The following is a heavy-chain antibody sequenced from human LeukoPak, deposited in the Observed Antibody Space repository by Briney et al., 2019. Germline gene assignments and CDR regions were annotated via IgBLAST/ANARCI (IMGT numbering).Heavy chain of an antibody. CDR1: GGSISSYY. D-gene: IGHD6-13*01. J-gene: IGHJ5*02. Sequence: PSETLSLTCTVSGGSISSYYWGWIRQPPGKGLEWIGYIYYSGSTNYNPSLKSRVTISVDTSKNQFSLKLSSVTAADTAVYYCASSPPSSWYRGWFDPWGQGTLVTVSS. CDR3: ASSPPSSWYRGWFDP. CDR2: IYYSGST. V-gene: IGHV4-59*01.